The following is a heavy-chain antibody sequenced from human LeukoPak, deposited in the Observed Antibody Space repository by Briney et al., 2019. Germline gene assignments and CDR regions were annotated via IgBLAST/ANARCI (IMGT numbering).Heavy chain of an antibody. D-gene: IGHD5-24*01. CDR1: GGSISSSNW. CDR3: ARDRFVTDGYQFRAFDI. CDR2: IYHSGST. J-gene: IGHJ3*02. Sequence: PSGTLSLTCAVSGGSISSSNWWSWVRQPPGKGLEWIGEIYHSGSTNYNPSLKSRVTISVDKSKNQFSLKLSSVTAADTAVYYCARDRFVTDGYQFRAFDIWGQGTMVTVSS. V-gene: IGHV4-4*02.